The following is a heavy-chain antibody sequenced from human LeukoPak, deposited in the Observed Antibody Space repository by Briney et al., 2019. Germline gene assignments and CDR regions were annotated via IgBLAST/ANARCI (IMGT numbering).Heavy chain of an antibody. CDR3: ARVKTATLPFDY. Sequence: SETLSLTCTVSGGSISSGGYYWSWIRQPPGKGLEWIGYIYYSGSTYYNPSLKSRVTISVDTSKNQFSLKLSSVTAADTAVYYCARVKTATLPFDYWGQGTLVTVSS. CDR2: IYYSGST. J-gene: IGHJ4*02. CDR1: GGSISSGGYY. V-gene: IGHV4-30-4*08. D-gene: IGHD5-18*01.